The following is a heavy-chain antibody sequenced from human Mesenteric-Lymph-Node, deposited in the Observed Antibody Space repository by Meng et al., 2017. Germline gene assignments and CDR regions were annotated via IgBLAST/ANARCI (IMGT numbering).Heavy chain of an antibody. Sequence: GESLKISCETSGFTFSSYEMNWVRQAPGKGLEWVANIKQDGSEKYYVDSVKGRFTISRDNAKNSLYLQMNSLRAEDTAVYYCAIGGSYYVVWGQGTLVTVSS. D-gene: IGHD1-26*01. J-gene: IGHJ4*02. CDR2: IKQDGSEK. CDR1: GFTFSSYE. V-gene: IGHV3-7*01. CDR3: AIGGSYYVV.